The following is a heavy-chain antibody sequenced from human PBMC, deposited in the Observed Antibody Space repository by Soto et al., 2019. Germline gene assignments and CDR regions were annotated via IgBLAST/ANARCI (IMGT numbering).Heavy chain of an antibody. D-gene: IGHD1-26*01. CDR1: GDSVSSDRYF. CDR2: ISYTGDT. V-gene: IGHV4-61*01. Sequence: PSETLSLTCSVSGDSVSSDRYFWTWIRQPPGKGLEWIAYISYTGDTNYNPSLKSRVTISVDTSRNQFSLTLTSVTAADTAVYFCARIVVGATVDLWGQGSLVTV. J-gene: IGHJ5*02. CDR3: ARIVVGATVDL.